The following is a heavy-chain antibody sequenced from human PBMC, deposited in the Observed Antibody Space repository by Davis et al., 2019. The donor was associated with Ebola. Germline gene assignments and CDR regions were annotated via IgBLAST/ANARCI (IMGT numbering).Heavy chain of an antibody. CDR3: ARRESYYDFWSGYYF. J-gene: IGHJ4*02. V-gene: IGHV1-24*01. CDR2: FDPEDGET. CDR1: GYTLTELS. Sequence: ASVKVSCKVSGYTLTELSMHWVRQAPGKGLEWMGGFDPEDGETIYAQKFQGRVTITADESTSTAYMELSSLRSEDTAVYYCARRESYYDFWSGYYFWGQGTLVTVSS. D-gene: IGHD3-3*01.